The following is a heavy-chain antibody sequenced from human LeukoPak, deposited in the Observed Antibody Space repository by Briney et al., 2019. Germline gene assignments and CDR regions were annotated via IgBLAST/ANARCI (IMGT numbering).Heavy chain of an antibody. D-gene: IGHD6-13*01. J-gene: IGHJ5*02. CDR2: TYYRSKWYN. CDR1: GDSVSSNSPA. CDR3: ARSEIAAAGTWNWFDP. Sequence: SQTLPLTCALSGDSVSSNSPAWNYITHSPSRSLEGLVRTYYRSKWYNDYAVYVKSRINIKPDTSKKQFSLQLNSVTPEETAVYYCARSEIAAAGTWNWFDPWGQGTLVTVSS. V-gene: IGHV6-1*01.